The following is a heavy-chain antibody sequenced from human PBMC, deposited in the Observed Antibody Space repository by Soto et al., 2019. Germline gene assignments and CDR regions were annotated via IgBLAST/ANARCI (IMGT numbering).Heavy chain of an antibody. CDR3: AGGGSLNWYFDL. CDR2: INSDGSST. Sequence: GGSLRLSCAASGFTFSSYWMHWVRQAPGKGLVWVSRINSDGSSTSYADSVKGRFTISRDNAKNTLYLQMNSLRAEDTAVYYCAGGGSLNWYFDLWGRGTLVTVSS. J-gene: IGHJ2*01. V-gene: IGHV3-74*01. CDR1: GFTFSSYW. D-gene: IGHD1-26*01.